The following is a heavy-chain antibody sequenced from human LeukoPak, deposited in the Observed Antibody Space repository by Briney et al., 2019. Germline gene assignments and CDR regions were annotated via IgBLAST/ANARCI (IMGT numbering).Heavy chain of an antibody. D-gene: IGHD5-24*01. J-gene: IGHJ4*02. CDR3: ARSVEMATFDY. CDR1: GGSISSYY. CDR2: IYYSGST. V-gene: IGHV4-59*01. Sequence: SETLSLTCTVSGGSISSYYWSWIRQPPGKGLEWIGYIYYSGSTNYNPSLKSRVTISVDTSKNQFSLKLSSVTAADTAVYYCARSVEMATFDYWGQGTLVTVSS.